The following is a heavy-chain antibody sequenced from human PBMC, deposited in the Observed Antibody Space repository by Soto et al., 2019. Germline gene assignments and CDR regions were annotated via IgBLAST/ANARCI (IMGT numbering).Heavy chain of an antibody. V-gene: IGHV4-39*01. Sequence: SETLSLTCTVSGGSISSSYYYWGWIRQPPGKGLEWIGSIYYSGSIYDNPSLKSRVTISVDTSKNEFSLKLSSVTAPDTAVYYCARHSGTLRSGYLNWFDPWGQGTLVTVSS. CDR2: IYYSGSI. J-gene: IGHJ5*02. CDR1: GGSISSSYYY. CDR3: ARHSGTLRSGYLNWFDP. D-gene: IGHD3-3*01.